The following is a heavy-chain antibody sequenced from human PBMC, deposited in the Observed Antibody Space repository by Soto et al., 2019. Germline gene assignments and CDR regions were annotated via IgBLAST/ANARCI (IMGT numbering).Heavy chain of an antibody. CDR2: IYPGDSDT. Sequence: PGESVKISCEVSGYRFTRYCIVWVLQMPGKGLEGMGIIYPGDSDTRYSPSFQGQVTISADKSISTAYLQWSSLKASDTAMYYCAGLGRARPRSHSYYYGMDVWGQGTTVTVSS. D-gene: IGHD6-6*01. J-gene: IGHJ6*01. CDR1: GYRFTRYC. V-gene: IGHV5-51*01. CDR3: AGLGRARPRSHSYYYGMDV.